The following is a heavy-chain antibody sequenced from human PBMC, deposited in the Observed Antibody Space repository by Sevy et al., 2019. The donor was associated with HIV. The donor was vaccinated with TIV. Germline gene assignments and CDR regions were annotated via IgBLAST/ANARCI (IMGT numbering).Heavy chain of an antibody. D-gene: IGHD3-10*01. CDR3: AGEKAWGRGYF. V-gene: IGHV4-59*08. CDR2: IYYNGHI. Sequence: SETLSLTCTVSGGSITSLYWNWIRQPPGKGLEWIATIYYNGHINYNPSLKSRVTLSLDTSENQFSLRLSAVTAADTDMYYWAGEKAWGRGYFWGQGTLVTVSS. CDR1: GGSITSLY. J-gene: IGHJ4*02.